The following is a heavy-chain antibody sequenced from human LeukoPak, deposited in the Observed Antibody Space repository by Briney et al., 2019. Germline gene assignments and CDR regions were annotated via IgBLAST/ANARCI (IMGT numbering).Heavy chain of an antibody. D-gene: IGHD4-11*01. J-gene: IGHJ6*02. CDR3: ARALPLTTVTNYYYYYGMDV. CDR1: GGSISSYY. V-gene: IGHV4-59*01. CDR2: IYYSGST. Sequence: PSETLSLTCTVSGGSISSYYWSWIRQPPGKGLEWIGYIYYSGSTNYNPSLKSRVTISVDTSKNQFSLKLSSVTAADTAVYYCARALPLTTVTNYYYYYGMDVWGQGTTVTVS.